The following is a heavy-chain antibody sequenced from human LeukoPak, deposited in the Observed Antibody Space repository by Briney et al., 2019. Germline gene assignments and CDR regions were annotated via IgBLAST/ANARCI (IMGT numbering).Heavy chain of an antibody. D-gene: IGHD5-12*01. CDR2: ISYDGSNK. J-gene: IGHJ4*02. CDR1: GFTFSSYG. Sequence: PGGSLRLSCAASGFTFSSYGMHWVRQAPGKGLEWVAVISYDGSNKYYADSVKGRFTISKDNSKNTLYLQMNSLRAEGTAVYYCAKCGYSGYNLIYWGQGTLVTVSS. CDR3: AKCGYSGYNLIY. V-gene: IGHV3-30*18.